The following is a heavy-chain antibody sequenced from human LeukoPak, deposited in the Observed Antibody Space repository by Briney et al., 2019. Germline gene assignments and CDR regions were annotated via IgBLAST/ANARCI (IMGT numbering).Heavy chain of an antibody. V-gene: IGHV1-24*01. CDR2: SDPENGKT. CDR1: GYIFKEVS. CDR3: AIDTVYYDPPSY. J-gene: IGHJ4*01. Sequence: ASVKVSCKVAGYIFKEVSMHWVRQPPGKGLEWMGGSDPENGKTVYAQNFQGRVTMTGDTSTDTAYMELTSLTSDDTAIYYCAIDTVYYDPPSYWGQGTLVTVSS. D-gene: IGHD3-16*01.